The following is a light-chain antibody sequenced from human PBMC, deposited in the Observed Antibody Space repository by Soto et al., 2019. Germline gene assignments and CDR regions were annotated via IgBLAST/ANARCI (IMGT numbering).Light chain of an antibody. CDR2: KVS. CDR1: QSLLHSDGNTY. CDR3: MQATQFRPYT. V-gene: IGKV2-24*01. Sequence: DIVMTQTPLSSPVTLGQPASISCKSSQSLLHSDGNTYLNWLQQRPGQPPRLLIYKVSNRFSRVPDRFSGSGAGTDFTLKISRVEAEDVGIYYCMQATQFRPYTFGQGTKLEIK. J-gene: IGKJ2*01.